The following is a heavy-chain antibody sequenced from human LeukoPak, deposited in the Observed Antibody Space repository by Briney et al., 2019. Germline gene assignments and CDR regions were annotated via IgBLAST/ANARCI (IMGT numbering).Heavy chain of an antibody. D-gene: IGHD1-26*01. V-gene: IGHV4-31*03. CDR1: GGSIGSGGYY. CDR2: IYYSGST. CDR3: ARDSGSYSMDY. Sequence: SETLSLTCTVSGGSIGSGGYYWSWIRQHPGKGLEWIGYIYYSGSTYYNPSLKSRVTISVDTSKNQFSLKLSSVTAADTAVYYCARDSGSYSMDYWGQGTLVTVSS. J-gene: IGHJ4*02.